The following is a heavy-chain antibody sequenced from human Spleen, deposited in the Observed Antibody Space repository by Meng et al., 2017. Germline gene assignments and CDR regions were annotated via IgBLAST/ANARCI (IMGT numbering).Heavy chain of an antibody. Sequence: QVQLQESGPGLVKPSETLSLTCAVYGGSFSGYYWSWIRQPPGKGLEWIGEINHSGSTNYNPSLKSRVTISVDTSKNQFSLKLSSVTAADTAVYYCARKGLGLGFDYWGQGTLVTVSS. D-gene: IGHD6-19*01. CDR1: GGSFSGYY. CDR2: INHSGST. CDR3: ARKGLGLGFDY. V-gene: IGHV4-34*01. J-gene: IGHJ4*02.